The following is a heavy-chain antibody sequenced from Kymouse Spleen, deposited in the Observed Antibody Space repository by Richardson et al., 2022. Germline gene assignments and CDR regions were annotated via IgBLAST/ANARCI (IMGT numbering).Heavy chain of an antibody. CDR3: ARGGRDIVVVPAAKDNWFDP. CDR2: IYYSGST. Sequence: QVQLQESGPGLVKPSETLSLTCTVSGGSVSSGSYYWSWIRQPPGKGLEWIGYIYYSGSTNYNPSLKSRVTISVDTSKNQFSLKLSSVTAADTAVYYCARGGRDIVVVPAAKDNWFDPWGQGTLVTVSS. CDR1: GGSVSSGSYY. J-gene: IGHJ5*02. D-gene: IGHD2-2*02. V-gene: IGHV4-61*01.